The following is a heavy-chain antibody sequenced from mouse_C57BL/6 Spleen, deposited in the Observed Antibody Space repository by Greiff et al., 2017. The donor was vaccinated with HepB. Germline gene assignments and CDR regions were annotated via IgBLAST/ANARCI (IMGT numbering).Heavy chain of an antibody. V-gene: IGHV1-64*01. D-gene: IGHD4-1*01. J-gene: IGHJ2*01. CDR3: ARRNWDGGDFDY. CDR1: GYTFTSYW. Sequence: QVQLQQPGAELVKPGASVKLSCKASGYTFTSYWMHWVKQRPGQGLEWIGMIHPNSGSTNYNEKFKSKATLTVDKSSSTAYMQLISLTSEDSAVYYCARRNWDGGDFDYWGQGTTLTVSS. CDR2: IHPNSGST.